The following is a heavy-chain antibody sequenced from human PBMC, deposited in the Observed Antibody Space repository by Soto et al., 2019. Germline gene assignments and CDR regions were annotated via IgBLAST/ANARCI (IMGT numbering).Heavy chain of an antibody. CDR2: IYPGDSDT. D-gene: IGHD2-15*01. V-gene: IGHV5-51*01. CDR1: GYSFASYW. J-gene: IGHJ5*02. CDR3: ARGGYCSGGSCYGDWFDP. Sequence: GESLKISCKGSGYSFASYWICWVRQMPGKGLEWMGIIYPGDSDTRYSPSFQGQVTISADKSISTAYLQWSSLKASDTAMYYCARGGYCSGGSCYGDWFDPWGQGTLVTVSS.